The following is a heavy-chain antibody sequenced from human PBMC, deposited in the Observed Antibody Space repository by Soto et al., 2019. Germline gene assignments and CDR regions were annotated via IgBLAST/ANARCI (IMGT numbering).Heavy chain of an antibody. Sequence: SCKASGYTFTGYYMHWVRQAPGQGLEWMGWINPNSGGTNYAQKFQGWVTMTRDTSISTAYMELSSLRSEDTAVYYCANNGDYYYYGMDVWGQGTTVTVSS. CDR2: INPNSGGT. V-gene: IGHV1-2*04. CDR3: ANNGDYYYYGMDV. D-gene: IGHD4-17*01. CDR1: GYTFTGYY. J-gene: IGHJ6*02.